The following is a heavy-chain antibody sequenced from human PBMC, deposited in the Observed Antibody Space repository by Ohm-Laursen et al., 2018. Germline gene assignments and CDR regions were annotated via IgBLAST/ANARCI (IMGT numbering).Heavy chain of an antibody. CDR3: AREQYGDYVKVAFDI. J-gene: IGHJ3*02. Sequence: GASVKVSCKASGYTFTGYYMHWVRQAPGQGLEWMGWINPNNGGTNYAQKFQGRVTRTRDTSISTAYMELSSLRSEDTAVYYCAREQYGDYVKVAFDIWGQGTMVTVSS. V-gene: IGHV1-2*02. CDR1: GYTFTGYY. D-gene: IGHD4-17*01. CDR2: INPNNGGT.